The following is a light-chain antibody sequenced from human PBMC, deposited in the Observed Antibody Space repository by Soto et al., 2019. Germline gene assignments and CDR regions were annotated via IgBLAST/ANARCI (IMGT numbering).Light chain of an antibody. CDR2: GAS. Sequence: EIVMTQSPATLSVSPGERATLSCRASQSVSSNLAWYQQKPGQAPRLLIYGASTRATGIPARVSGSGSGTDFTLTISSLQSEDVAVYYCQQYNNWWTFGQGTKVEIK. V-gene: IGKV3-15*01. J-gene: IGKJ1*01. CDR1: QSVSSN. CDR3: QQYNNWWT.